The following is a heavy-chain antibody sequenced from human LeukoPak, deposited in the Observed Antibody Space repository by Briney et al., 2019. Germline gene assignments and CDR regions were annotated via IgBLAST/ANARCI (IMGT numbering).Heavy chain of an antibody. V-gene: IGHV3-33*06. CDR3: AKDSNDYGDYNYFDL. J-gene: IGHJ4*02. CDR1: GFTFTGCH. D-gene: IGHD4-17*01. Sequence: GGSLKLSCAASGFTFTGCHIHWVRQAPGKGLEWVALIWYDGSKTYYADSVKGRFIVSRDNSKNTLYLQMSSLRAEDTAVYYCAKDSNDYGDYNYFDLWGQGTLVTVSS. CDR2: IWYDGSKT.